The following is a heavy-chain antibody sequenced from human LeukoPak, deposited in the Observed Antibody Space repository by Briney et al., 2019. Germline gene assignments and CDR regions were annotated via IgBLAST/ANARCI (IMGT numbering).Heavy chain of an antibody. D-gene: IGHD6-13*01. CDR1: GFTFSSYA. Sequence: GGFLRLSCSASGFTFSSYAMHWVRQAPGKGLEYVSAISSNGGSTYYADSVKGRFTISRDNSKNTLYLQMSSLRAEDTAVYYCVKPIAAAGSYYYYGMDVWGQGTTVTVSS. CDR2: ISSNGGST. J-gene: IGHJ6*02. CDR3: VKPIAAAGSYYYYGMDV. V-gene: IGHV3-64D*06.